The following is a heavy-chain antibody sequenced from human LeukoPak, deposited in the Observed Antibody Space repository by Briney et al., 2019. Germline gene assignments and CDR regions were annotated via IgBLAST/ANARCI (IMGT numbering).Heavy chain of an antibody. J-gene: IGHJ4*02. CDR2: ISYDGRQT. V-gene: IGHV3-30*18. Sequence: GRSLRLSCAASGFTFSSYGMHWVRQAPGKGLEWVAVISYDGRQTYYADSVKGRFTISRDNSESTVYLQMNSLTTDDTAVYSCAKDFNTVTTLDSWGQGTLVTVSS. D-gene: IGHD4-17*01. CDR1: GFTFSSYG. CDR3: AKDFNTVTTLDS.